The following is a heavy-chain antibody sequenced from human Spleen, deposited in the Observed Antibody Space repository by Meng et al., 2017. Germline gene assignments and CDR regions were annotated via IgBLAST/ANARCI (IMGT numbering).Heavy chain of an antibody. V-gene: IGHV1-46*01. CDR1: GYPFTNYH. J-gene: IGHJ4*02. CDR3: ARGTPGRSYSDY. D-gene: IGHD3-10*01. Sequence: QLQLVQSGAEVKEPGAVIRPACGASGYPFTNYHIHWVRQAPGQGLEWLGMIDLRDEGTNVPPKFRGRFPVSADRPTATAYMELRSLRSDDTAVYYCARGTPGRSYSDYWGQGTLVTVSS. CDR2: IDLRDEGT.